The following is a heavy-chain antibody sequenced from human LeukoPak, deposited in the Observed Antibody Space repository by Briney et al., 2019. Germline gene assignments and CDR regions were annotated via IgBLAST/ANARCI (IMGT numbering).Heavy chain of an antibody. CDR2: IYYSGST. J-gene: IGHJ4*02. CDR1: GGSISSGGYY. D-gene: IGHD6-13*01. V-gene: IGHV4-31*03. CDR3: ARGVIAAAETDY. Sequence: SETPSLTCTVSGGSISSGGYYWSWIRQRPGKGLEWIGYIYYSGSTYYNPSLKSRVTISLDTSKNQFSLKLSSVTAADTAVYYCARGVIAAAETDYWGQGTLVTVSS.